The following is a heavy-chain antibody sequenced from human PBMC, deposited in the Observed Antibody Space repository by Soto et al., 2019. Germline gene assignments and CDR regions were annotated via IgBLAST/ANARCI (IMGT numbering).Heavy chain of an antibody. Sequence: ASVKVSCKASGYTFTSYGISWVRQAPGQGLEWMGWISAYNGNTNYAQKLQGRVTMTTDTSTSTAYMELRSLRSDDTAVYYCARDRKYDFWSGYYDYYYYYMDVWGKGTTVTVSS. CDR2: ISAYNGNT. CDR3: ARDRKYDFWSGYYDYYYYYMDV. CDR1: GYTFTSYG. D-gene: IGHD3-3*01. J-gene: IGHJ6*03. V-gene: IGHV1-18*01.